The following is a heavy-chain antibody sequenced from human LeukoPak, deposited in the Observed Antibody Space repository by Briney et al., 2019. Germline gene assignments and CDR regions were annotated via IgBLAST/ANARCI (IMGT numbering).Heavy chain of an antibody. V-gene: IGHV4-59*08. Sequence: PSETLSLTCTVSGGSISSYYWSWIRQPPGKGLEWIGYIYYSGSTNYNPSLKSRVTISVDTSKNQFSLKLSSVTAADTAVYYCARILWFGDPHAFDIWGQGTMVTVSS. J-gene: IGHJ3*02. D-gene: IGHD3-10*01. CDR3: ARILWFGDPHAFDI. CDR1: GGSISSYY. CDR2: IYYSGST.